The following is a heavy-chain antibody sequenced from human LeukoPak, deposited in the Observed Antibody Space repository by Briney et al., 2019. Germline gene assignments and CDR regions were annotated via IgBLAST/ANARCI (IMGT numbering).Heavy chain of an antibody. CDR2: IYHSGST. Sequence: SENLSLTCAVSGYSISSGYYWGWIRQPPGKGLEWIGSIYHSGSTYYNPSLKSRVTISVDTSKNQFSLKLSSVTAADTAVYYCASLGQGDYWGQGTLVTVSS. D-gene: IGHD7-27*01. CDR1: GYSISSGYY. J-gene: IGHJ4*02. V-gene: IGHV4-38-2*01. CDR3: ASLGQGDY.